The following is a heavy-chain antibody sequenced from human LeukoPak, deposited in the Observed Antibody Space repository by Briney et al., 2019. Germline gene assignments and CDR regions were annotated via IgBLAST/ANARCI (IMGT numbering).Heavy chain of an antibody. CDR2: INANDDGS. D-gene: IGHD3-3*01. J-gene: IGHJ3*02. CDR3: ARKRGVGVDTNAFDM. Sequence: ASVKVSCEASGYTITGYYVHWVRQAPGQGLEWMGWINANDDGSVYAQKFQGRVTMTRDTSINTAYMELSRLRSDDTAVYYCARKRGVGVDTNAFDMWGQGTMVTVSS. CDR1: GYTITGYY. V-gene: IGHV1-2*02.